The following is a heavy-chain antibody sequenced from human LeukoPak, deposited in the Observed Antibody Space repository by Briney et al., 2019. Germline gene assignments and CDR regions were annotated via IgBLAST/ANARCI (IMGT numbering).Heavy chain of an antibody. V-gene: IGHV5-51*01. J-gene: IGHJ4*02. CDR2: IYPGDSDT. D-gene: IGHD3-22*01. Sequence: KNGESLKISCKGSGYSFTTYWIAWVRQMPGKGLEWMGIIYPGDSDTRYSPSFQGQVTISADKSISTAYLQWSSLKASDTAMYYCARHSVDYYDSSGYFHYWGQGTLVTVSS. CDR3: ARHSVDYYDSSGYFHY. CDR1: GYSFTTYW.